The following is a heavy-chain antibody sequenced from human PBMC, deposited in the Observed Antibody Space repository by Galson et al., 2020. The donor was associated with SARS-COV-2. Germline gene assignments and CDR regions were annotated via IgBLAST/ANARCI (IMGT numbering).Heavy chain of an antibody. Sequence: PGGSLRLSCAASGFNSNTYAMHWVRQAPGKGLEWVALISYDGSNEYYADSVRGRFTISRDNSKSKDTLYLQMNSLRSEDTAVYYCARGLSGTYYYFDSWGQGTLVTVSS. J-gene: IGHJ4*02. CDR3: ARGLSGTYYYFDS. V-gene: IGHV3-30-3*01. D-gene: IGHD1-26*01. CDR1: GFNSNTYA. CDR2: ISYDGSNE.